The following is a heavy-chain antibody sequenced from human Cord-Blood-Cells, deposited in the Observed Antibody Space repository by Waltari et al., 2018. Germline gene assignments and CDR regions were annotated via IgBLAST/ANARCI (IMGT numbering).Heavy chain of an antibody. Sequence: QVQLQQWGAGLLKPSETLSLTCAVYGGSFSGYYWSWIRQPPGKGLGWIGEINHSGSTNYNPSLKSRVTISVDTSKNQFSLKLSSVTAADTAVYYCARDGGGRAFDIWGQGTMVTDSS. CDR1: GGSFSGYY. CDR3: ARDGGGRAFDI. D-gene: IGHD1-26*01. J-gene: IGHJ3*02. V-gene: IGHV4-34*01. CDR2: INHSGST.